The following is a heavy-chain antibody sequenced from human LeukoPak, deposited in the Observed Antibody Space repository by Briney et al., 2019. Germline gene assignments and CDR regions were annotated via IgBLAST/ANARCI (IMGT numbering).Heavy chain of an antibody. V-gene: IGHV4-34*01. CDR1: GASFSGYY. CDR2: INHSGKT. D-gene: IGHD4-23*01. CDR3: AIKGVKDYGGLWFDP. Sequence: SETRSLTCAGYGASFSGYYWSWIRQPPGKGLEWIGEINHSGKTNYNLSLKSRVTISVDTSKSQFSLKLTSVTAADTAVYYCAIKGVKDYGGLWFDPWGQGTLVTVSS. J-gene: IGHJ5*02.